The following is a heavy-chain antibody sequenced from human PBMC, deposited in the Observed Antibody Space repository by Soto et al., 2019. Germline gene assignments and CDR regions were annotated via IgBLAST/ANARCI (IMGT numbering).Heavy chain of an antibody. V-gene: IGHV3-11*01. J-gene: IGHJ6*03. CDR2: ISSSGSTI. CDR3: ARNGLSLYYYYYYMDV. CDR1: GFTFSDYY. Sequence: QVQLVESGGGLVKPGGSLRLSCAASGFTFSDYYMSWIRQAPGKGLEWVSYISSSGSTIYYADSVKGRFTISTDNAKNSLYLQMNNLRAEDTAVYYSARNGLSLYYYYYYMDVWGKGTTVTVSS.